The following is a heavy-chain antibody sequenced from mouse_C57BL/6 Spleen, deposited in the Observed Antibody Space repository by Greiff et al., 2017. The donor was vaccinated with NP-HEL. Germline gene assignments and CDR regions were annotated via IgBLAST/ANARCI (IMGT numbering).Heavy chain of an antibody. CDR3: ARRSHYYGSSYYFDY. CDR1: GYSITSGYY. J-gene: IGHJ2*01. D-gene: IGHD1-1*01. CDR2: ISYDGSN. Sequence: VQLKESGPGLVKPSQSLSLTCSVTGYSITSGYYWNWIRQLPGNKLEWMGYISYDGSNNYNPSLKNRISITRDTSKNQFFLKLNSVTTEDTATYYCARRSHYYGSSYYFDYWGQGTTLTVSS. V-gene: IGHV3-6*01.